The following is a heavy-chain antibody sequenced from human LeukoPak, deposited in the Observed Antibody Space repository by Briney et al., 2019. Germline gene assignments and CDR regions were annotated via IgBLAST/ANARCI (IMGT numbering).Heavy chain of an antibody. D-gene: IGHD3-10*01. CDR2: LNLDGSTT. V-gene: IGHV3-74*01. Sequence: GGSLTLSCVASGFIFSKHWMHWVRQAPGKGLVWVSRLNLDGSTTSYADSVKGRFTISRDNAKNTLYLQMNSLRVDDTGVYYCARESSGSYWGWGQGTLVTVYS. CDR3: ARESSGSYWG. J-gene: IGHJ4*02. CDR1: GFIFSKHW.